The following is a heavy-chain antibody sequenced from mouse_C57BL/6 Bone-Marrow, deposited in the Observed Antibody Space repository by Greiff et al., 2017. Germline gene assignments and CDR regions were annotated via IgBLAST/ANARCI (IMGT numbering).Heavy chain of an antibody. V-gene: IGHV2-3*01. Sequence: QVQLKESGPGLVAPSQSLSITCTVSGFSLTSYGVSWVRQPPGKGLEWLGVIWGDGSTNYHSALISRLSISKDNSKRQVFLKLNSLQTDGTATYYCAKKKKGFRYGSGDWYFDVWGTGTTVTVSS. J-gene: IGHJ1*03. CDR2: IWGDGST. D-gene: IGHD1-1*01. CDR3: AKKKKGFRYGSGDWYFDV. CDR1: GFSLTSYG.